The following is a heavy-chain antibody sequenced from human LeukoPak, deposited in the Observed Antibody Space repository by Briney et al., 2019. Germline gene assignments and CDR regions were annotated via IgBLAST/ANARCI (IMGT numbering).Heavy chain of an antibody. V-gene: IGHV4-34*01. CDR1: GGSFSDYY. J-gene: IGHJ3*02. Sequence: KTSETLSFTCAVYGGSFSDYYWAWIRQPPGKGLEWIGEINHSGSTNYNPSLKSRVTISADTSKNQFSLKLNSVTAADTAVYYCARWLYQLSRYAFDIWGQGTMVTVSS. D-gene: IGHD2-2*01. CDR2: INHSGST. CDR3: ARWLYQLSRYAFDI.